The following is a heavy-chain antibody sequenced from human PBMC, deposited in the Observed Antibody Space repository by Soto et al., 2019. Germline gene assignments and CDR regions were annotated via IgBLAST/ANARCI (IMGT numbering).Heavy chain of an antibody. Sequence: SGGSLRLSCAASGFTFSSYAMSWVRQAPGKGLEWVSAISGSGGSTYYADSVKGRFTISRDNSKNTLYLQMNSLRAEDTAVYYCAKAGDIVATIRRYYFDYWGQGTLVTVSS. D-gene: IGHD5-12*01. CDR1: GFTFSSYA. V-gene: IGHV3-23*01. CDR3: AKAGDIVATIRRYYFDY. J-gene: IGHJ4*02. CDR2: ISGSGGST.